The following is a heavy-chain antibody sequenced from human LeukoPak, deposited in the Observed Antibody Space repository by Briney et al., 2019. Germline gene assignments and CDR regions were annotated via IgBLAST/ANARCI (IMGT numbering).Heavy chain of an antibody. V-gene: IGHV4-34*01. Sequence: PSETLSLTCAVYGGSFSGYYWSWIRQPPGKGLEWIGEINHSGSTYYNPSLKSRVTISVDTSKNQFSLKLSSVTAADTAVYYCARGVYDILTGYYGYYYYGMDVWGQGTTVTVSS. CDR3: ARGVYDILTGYYGYYYYGMDV. D-gene: IGHD3-9*01. CDR1: GGSFSGYY. J-gene: IGHJ6*02. CDR2: INHSGST.